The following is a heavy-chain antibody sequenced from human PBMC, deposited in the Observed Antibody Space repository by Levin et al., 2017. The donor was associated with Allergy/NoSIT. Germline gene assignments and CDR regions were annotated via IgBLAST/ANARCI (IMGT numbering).Heavy chain of an antibody. Sequence: GESLKISCAASGFTFSSYGMHWVRQAPGKGLEWVAVIWYDGSNKYYADSVKGRFTISRDNSKNTLYLQMNSLRAEDTAVYYCARDGVPAAMLLGWFDPWGQGTLVTVSS. V-gene: IGHV3-33*01. CDR3: ARDGVPAAMLLGWFDP. D-gene: IGHD2-2*01. CDR1: GFTFSSYG. CDR2: IWYDGSNK. J-gene: IGHJ5*02.